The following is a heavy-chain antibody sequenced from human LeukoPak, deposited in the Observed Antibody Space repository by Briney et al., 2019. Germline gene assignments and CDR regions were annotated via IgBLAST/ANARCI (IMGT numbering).Heavy chain of an antibody. CDR3: ARGYCSGGSCYYYFDY. CDR2: ISSSGSII. V-gene: IGHV3-11*04. D-gene: IGHD2-15*01. J-gene: IGHJ4*02. CDR1: GFTFSDFY. Sequence: NPGGSLRLSCAASGFTFSDFYMSWIRQAPGKGLEWVSYISSSGSIIYYADSVKGRLTISRDNAKNSLYLQMNSLRAEDTAVYYCARGYCSGGSCYYYFDYWGQGTLVTVSS.